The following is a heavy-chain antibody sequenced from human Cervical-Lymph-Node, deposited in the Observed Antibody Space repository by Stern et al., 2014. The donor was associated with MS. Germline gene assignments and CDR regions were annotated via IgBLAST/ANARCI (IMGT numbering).Heavy chain of an antibody. V-gene: IGHV3-23*04. CDR3: AKANRYCSSSICSTFDY. CDR2: MSNSGGST. Sequence: EVQLVESGGGLVQPGGSLRLSCAASGFTFSNYVMSWVRQAPGKGLEWVSSMSNSGGSTYYADSVKGRFTISRDNSKNTLYLQMNSLRAEDTAVYYCAKANRYCSSSICSTFDYWGQGTLVTVSS. D-gene: IGHD2-2*01. CDR1: GFTFSNYV. J-gene: IGHJ4*02.